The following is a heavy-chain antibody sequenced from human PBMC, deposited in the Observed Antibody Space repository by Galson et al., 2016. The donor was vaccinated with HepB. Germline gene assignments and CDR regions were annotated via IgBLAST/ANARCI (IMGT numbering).Heavy chain of an antibody. CDR3: ARLYGDVTLFDY. CDR1: GFTFRTSW. V-gene: IGHV3-7*03. J-gene: IGHJ4*02. D-gene: IGHD4-17*01. Sequence: SLRLSCAASGFTFRTSWMSWVRQPPGKGPEWVANINPDGSQTYYVDSLKGRFTVSRDNAKNSLYLQMNSLRVDDTAVYYCARLYGDVTLFDYWGQGTLVTVSS. CDR2: INPDGSQT.